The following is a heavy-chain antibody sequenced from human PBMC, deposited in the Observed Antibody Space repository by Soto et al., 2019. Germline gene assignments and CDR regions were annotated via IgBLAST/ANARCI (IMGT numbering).Heavy chain of an antibody. Sequence: GASVKVSCKASGGTFSNYAVSWVRQAPGQGLEWMGGIIPIFGTTNYAQKFQGRVTITADESTSTAYMELSSLKSEDTAVYYCARVAAEGGQLRFYYHGMDVWGQGTTVTVSS. CDR1: GGTFSNYA. J-gene: IGHJ6*02. CDR2: IIPIFGTT. D-gene: IGHD6-6*01. V-gene: IGHV1-69*13. CDR3: ARVAAEGGQLRFYYHGMDV.